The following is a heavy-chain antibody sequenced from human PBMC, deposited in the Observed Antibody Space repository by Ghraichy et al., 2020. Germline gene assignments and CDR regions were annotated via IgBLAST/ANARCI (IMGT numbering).Heavy chain of an antibody. CDR3: ARGRNCDY. V-gene: IGHV3-7*03. CDR2: IKEDGSET. D-gene: IGHD1-1*01. J-gene: IGHJ4*02. CDR1: GYSFSSFW. Sequence: GESLNISCATSGYSFSSFWMSWVRQAPGKGPEWVANIKEDGSETYYVDSVKGRFTISRDNAKNSLFLQMNSLRAEDTAMYYCARGRNCDYWGQGTLVTVSS.